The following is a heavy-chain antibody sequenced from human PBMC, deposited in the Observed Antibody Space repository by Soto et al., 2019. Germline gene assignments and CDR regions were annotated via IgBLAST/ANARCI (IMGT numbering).Heavy chain of an antibody. CDR1: GGTFSSYA. J-gene: IGHJ6*02. D-gene: IGHD3-3*01. Sequence: SVKVSCKASGGTFSSYAISWVRQAPGQGLEWMGGIIPIFGTANYAQKFQGRVTITADESTSTAYMELSSLRSEDTAVYYCARLGTIFGVVSSYYYYGMDVWGQGTTVTVSS. V-gene: IGHV1-69*13. CDR3: ARLGTIFGVVSSYYYYGMDV. CDR2: IIPIFGTA.